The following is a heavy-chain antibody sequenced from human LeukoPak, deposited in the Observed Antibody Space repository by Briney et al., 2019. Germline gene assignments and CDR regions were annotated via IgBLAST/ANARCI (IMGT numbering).Heavy chain of an antibody. Sequence: PGGSLRLSCAASGFTFSTYWMTWVRQAPGKGLEWLANINQNGSETYYVDSVKGRFTISRDNAKNSLYLQMNSLRVKDTAVYYCARKKYYYDTSTYGWFDPWGQGTLVTVS. V-gene: IGHV3-7*01. D-gene: IGHD3-22*01. CDR2: INQNGSET. CDR1: GFTFSTYW. CDR3: ARKKYYYDTSTYGWFDP. J-gene: IGHJ5*02.